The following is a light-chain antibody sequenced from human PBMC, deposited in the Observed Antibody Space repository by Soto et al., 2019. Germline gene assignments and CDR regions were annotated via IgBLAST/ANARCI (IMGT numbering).Light chain of an antibody. V-gene: IGKV3-20*01. CDR1: QSVSSSF. CDR2: GAS. CDR3: QQYGSSPLS. J-gene: IGKJ4*01. Sequence: EIVLTQSPGTLSLSPGERATLSCRASQSVSSSFLGWYQQKPGQAPRLLIYGASSRATGIPDRFSGSGSGTDFTLTISRLEPEGFAVYYCQQYGSSPLSFGGGTKVEIK.